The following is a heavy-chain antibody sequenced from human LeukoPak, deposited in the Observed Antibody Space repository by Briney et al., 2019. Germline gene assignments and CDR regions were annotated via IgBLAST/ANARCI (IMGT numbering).Heavy chain of an antibody. J-gene: IGHJ6*02. V-gene: IGHV3-9*01. D-gene: IGHD6-13*01. CDR2: ISWDSKNI. CDR1: GFTFDDYA. Sequence: GRSLRLSCAASGFTFDDYAMFWVRQAPGKGLEWVSGISWDSKNIGYAASVKGRFTISRDNAKNSLHLQLSSLRAEDTAFYYGARGNRDSSSFYYYYGMDLWGQGTTVTVSS. CDR3: ARGNRDSSSFYYYYGMDL.